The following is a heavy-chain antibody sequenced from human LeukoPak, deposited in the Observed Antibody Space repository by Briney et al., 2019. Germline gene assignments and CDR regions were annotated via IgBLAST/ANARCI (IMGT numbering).Heavy chain of an antibody. V-gene: IGHV1-69*13. J-gene: IGHJ5*02. CDR2: IIPIFGTA. Sequence: SVTVSCKAFGYTFSSYGIDWVRQAPGQGLEWMGGIIPIFGTANYAQKFQGRVTITADESTSTAYMELSSLRSEDTAVYYCARGHIVVVPAATEAWFDPWGQGTLVTVSS. D-gene: IGHD2-2*01. CDR1: GYTFSSYG. CDR3: ARGHIVVVPAATEAWFDP.